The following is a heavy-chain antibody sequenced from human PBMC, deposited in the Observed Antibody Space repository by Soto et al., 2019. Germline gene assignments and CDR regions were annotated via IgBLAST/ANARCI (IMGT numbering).Heavy chain of an antibody. J-gene: IGHJ5*02. V-gene: IGHV5-51*01. Sequence: GESLKISCKGSGYSFTSYWIGWVRQMPGKGLEWMGIIYPGDSDTRYSPSFRGQVTISADKSISTAYLQWSSLKASDTAMYYCAREYSSSSDWFDPWGQGTLVTVSS. CDR1: GYSFTSYW. CDR2: IYPGDSDT. CDR3: AREYSSSSDWFDP. D-gene: IGHD6-6*01.